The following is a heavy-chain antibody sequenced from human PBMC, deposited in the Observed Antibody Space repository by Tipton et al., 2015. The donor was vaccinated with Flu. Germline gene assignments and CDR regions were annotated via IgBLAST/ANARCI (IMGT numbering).Heavy chain of an antibody. J-gene: IGHJ4*02. D-gene: IGHD2-15*01. CDR1: GGSVSSGRYY. Sequence: TLSLTCTVSGGSVSSGRYYCSWIRQPPGKGLEWFGHISYSGSTSYNPPLKSRVTFSVDTSKNQISLSLSSMTAADTAVYYCAISLGGIVRPFDQWGQGTLVTVSS. CDR2: ISYSGST. V-gene: IGHV4-61*01. CDR3: AISLGGIVRPFDQ.